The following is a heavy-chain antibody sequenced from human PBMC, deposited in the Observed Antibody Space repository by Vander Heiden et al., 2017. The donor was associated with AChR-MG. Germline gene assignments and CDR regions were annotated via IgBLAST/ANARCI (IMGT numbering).Heavy chain of an antibody. CDR3: AIVLWFGGMDV. D-gene: IGHD3-10*01. J-gene: IGHJ6*04. CDR2: ISSSSSYI. V-gene: IGHV3-21*01. CDR1: GFTFSSYS. Sequence: EVQLVESGGGLVKPGGSLRLSCAASGFTFSSYSMTWVRQAPGKGLEWVSSISSSSSYIYYADSVKGRFTISRDNAKNSLYLQMNSLRAEDTAVYYCAIVLWFGGMDVWCEGRTVAHSS.